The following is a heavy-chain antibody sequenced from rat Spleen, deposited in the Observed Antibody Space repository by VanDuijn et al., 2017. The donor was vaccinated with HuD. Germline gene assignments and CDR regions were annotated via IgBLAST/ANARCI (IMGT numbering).Heavy chain of an antibody. J-gene: IGHJ2*01. CDR1: EFTFNKYW. CDR2: IAKTGDGT. CDR3: ARSVFDY. Sequence: EVQLVESGGGLVQPGRSLKLACVGSEFTFNKYWMTWIRQAPGKGLEWIASIAKTGDGTYYSDSVKGRFSISRDDVESTLYLQMDSLRSEDTATYYCARSVFDYWGQGVMVTVSS. V-gene: IGHV5-31*01.